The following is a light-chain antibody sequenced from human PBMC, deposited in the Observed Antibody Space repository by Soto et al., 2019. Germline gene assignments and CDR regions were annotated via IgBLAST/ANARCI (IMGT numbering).Light chain of an antibody. J-gene: IGLJ1*01. CDR1: SYDIGSNY. CDR2: RNN. Sequence: QSVLTQPPSASGTPGQSVTISCTGSSYDIGSNYVYWYQQLPGTAPKLLIYRNNQRPSGVPDRFSGSKSGTSASLAISGLRSEDEADYYCAAWDDSLSGFYVFGNGTKVTVL. V-gene: IGLV1-47*01. CDR3: AAWDDSLSGFYV.